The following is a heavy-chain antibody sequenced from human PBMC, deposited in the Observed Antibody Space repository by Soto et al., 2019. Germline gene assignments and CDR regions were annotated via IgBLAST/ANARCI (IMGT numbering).Heavy chain of an antibody. CDR3: TRTFISSQDVFDL. D-gene: IGHD6-13*01. Sequence: GASVKVSCKASGYSFTNYYMHWVRQAPGQGLEYMGVIHPNGGGTSYAQKFQGRVTMTSDTSTSIVYMELSSLRSDDTAVYYCTRTFISSQDVFDLWGKGTLVTVSS. J-gene: IGHJ4*02. CDR2: IHPNGGGT. V-gene: IGHV1-46*03. CDR1: GYSFTNYY.